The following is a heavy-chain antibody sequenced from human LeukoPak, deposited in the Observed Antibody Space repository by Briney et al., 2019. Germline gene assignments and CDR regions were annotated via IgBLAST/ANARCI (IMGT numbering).Heavy chain of an antibody. CDR3: AKAGEVRGVIGGFDY. D-gene: IGHD3-10*01. J-gene: IGHJ4*02. CDR1: GFTFSSYA. CDR2: INGSGGST. V-gene: IGHV3-23*01. Sequence: QSGGSLRLSCAASGFTFSSYAMSWVRQGPGKGLEWVSDINGSGGSTYYADAVKGRFTISRDNSKNTLYLQMNSLRAEDTAVYYCAKAGEVRGVIGGFDYWGQGTLVTVSS.